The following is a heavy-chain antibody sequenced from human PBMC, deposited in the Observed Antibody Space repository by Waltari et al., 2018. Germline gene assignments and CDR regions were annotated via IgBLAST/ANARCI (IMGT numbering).Heavy chain of an antibody. V-gene: IGHV3-72*01. CDR3: TAGPTRIGNSYAYFDY. J-gene: IGHJ4*02. D-gene: IGHD3-10*01. CDR1: GAPFSAYF. Sequence: EVQLVDSGGALVQPGGSLRLSCTASGAPFSAYFLNWVRQTQGKGLECVGRVRNKVDRYTTEYAASVKGRFTISRDDSKNSVYLQMNGLKTEDTGMYYCTAGPTRIGNSYAYFDYWGQGTLVTVTS. CDR2: VRNKVDRYTT.